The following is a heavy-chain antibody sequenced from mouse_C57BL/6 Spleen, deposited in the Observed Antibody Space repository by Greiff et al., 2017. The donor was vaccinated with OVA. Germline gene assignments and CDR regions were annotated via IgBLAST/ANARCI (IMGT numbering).Heavy chain of an antibody. CDR2: INPSNGGT. CDR1: GYTFTSYW. D-gene: IGHD3-2*02. CDR3: ARSAAQATAWFAY. V-gene: IGHV1-53*01. J-gene: IGHJ3*01. Sequence: QVQLQQSGTELVKPGASVKLSCKASGYTFTSYWMHWVKQRPGQGLEWIGNINPSNGGTNYNEKFKSKATLTVDKSSSTAYMQLSSLTSEDSAVYYCARSAAQATAWFAYWGQGTLVTVSA.